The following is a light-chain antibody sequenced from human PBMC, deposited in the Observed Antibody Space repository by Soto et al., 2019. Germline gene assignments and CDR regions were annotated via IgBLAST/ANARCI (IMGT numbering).Light chain of an antibody. V-gene: IGKV3-20*01. Sequence: IWVTQFSPTHSGFPRERVNLSFMASQSISTTFLAWYQLKPGQAPRLLIYGASSRSTGVPDRFSGSGSGTDFTLTISRLEPEDFAVYFCHLYGGSPTFGQGTKVDI. CDR3: HLYGGSPT. CDR2: GAS. CDR1: QSISTTF. J-gene: IGKJ1*01.